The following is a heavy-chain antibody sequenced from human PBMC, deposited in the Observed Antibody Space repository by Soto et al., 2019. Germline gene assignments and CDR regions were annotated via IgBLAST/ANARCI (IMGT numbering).Heavy chain of an antibody. V-gene: IGHV3-73*01. Sequence: EVQLVESGGGLVQPGGSLKLSCAASGFTFSGSAMHWVRLASGKGLEWVGRIRSKANSYATAYAVSVKGRFTISRDDSKDTAYLPLNSLKNEDTAVYYCTSDGYDLGYCSRTSCTEVDYYYYNMDVWGKGTTVTVSS. CDR1: GFTFSGSA. J-gene: IGHJ6*03. CDR3: TSDGYDLGYCSRTSCTEVDYYYYNMDV. CDR2: IRSKANSYAT. D-gene: IGHD2-2*01.